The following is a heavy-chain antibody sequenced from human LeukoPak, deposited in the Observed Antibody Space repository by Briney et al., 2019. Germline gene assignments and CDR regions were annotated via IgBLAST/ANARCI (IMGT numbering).Heavy chain of an antibody. CDR3: ARESPVAAVGRSWFDP. J-gene: IGHJ5*02. CDR2: IYSGGST. D-gene: IGHD6-13*01. V-gene: IGHV3-66*01. CDR1: GFPVNRNY. Sequence: PGGSLRLSCAASGFPVNRNYMSWVRQAPGKGLEWVSVIYSGGSTYYADSVKGRFTISRDNSKNTVSLQMNSLRDDDTAVYFCARESPVAAVGRSWFDPWGQGTLVTVSS.